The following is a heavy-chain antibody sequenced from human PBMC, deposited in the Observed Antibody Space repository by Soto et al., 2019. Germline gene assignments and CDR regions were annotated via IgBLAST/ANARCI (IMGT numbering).Heavy chain of an antibody. CDR1: GATFRTNP. D-gene: IGHD2-15*01. CDR3: ARKGGGDCPGGGCFSLDF. V-gene: IGHV1-69*01. CDR2: IVPMSGTP. Sequence: QVQLVQSGAEVKKPGSSVKVSCKVSGATFRTNPIAWVRQAPGQGLEWMGGIVPMSGTPKYAQKFQDRVTIIADESTSTAYMELRTLSSEDTAIYYCARKGGGDCPGGGCFSLDFWGQGTLITVSS. J-gene: IGHJ4*02.